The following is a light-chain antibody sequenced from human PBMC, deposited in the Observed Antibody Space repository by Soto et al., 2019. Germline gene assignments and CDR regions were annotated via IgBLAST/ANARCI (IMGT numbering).Light chain of an antibody. J-gene: IGKJ3*01. CDR3: QQCGGSPLFS. CDR2: TTS. Sequence: EIVLTQSPGTLSLSPGERATLSCTASQSVISSCLAWYQRKPGQAPRLLIHTTSIRATDIPDRFSGSGSGTEFTLTISRLEPDDFAVYYCQQCGGSPLFSFGPGTRVDI. CDR1: QSVISSC. V-gene: IGKV3-20*01.